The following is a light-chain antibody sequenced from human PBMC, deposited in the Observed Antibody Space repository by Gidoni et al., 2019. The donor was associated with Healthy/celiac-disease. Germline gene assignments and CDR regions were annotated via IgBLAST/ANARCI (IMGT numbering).Light chain of an antibody. CDR1: QSVLYSSNNKNY. J-gene: IGKJ3*01. V-gene: IGKV4-1*01. Sequence: DIVMTQSPDSLAVSLGERATLTCKSSQSVLYSSNNKNYLVWYQQKPGQPPKLHIYLASTRESGVPDRFSGSGSGTDFTLTISSLQAEDVAVYYCQQYYTTPFTCGPGTKVDIK. CDR2: LAS. CDR3: QQYYTTPFT.